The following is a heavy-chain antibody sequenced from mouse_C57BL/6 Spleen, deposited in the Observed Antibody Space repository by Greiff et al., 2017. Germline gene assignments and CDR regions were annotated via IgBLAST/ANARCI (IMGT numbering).Heavy chain of an antibody. D-gene: IGHD1-1*01. Sequence: VQLQQPGTELVQPGASVKLSCKASGYTFTSYWMHWVKQRPGQGLEWIGNINPSNGGTNYNEKFKSKATLTVDKSSSTAYMQLSSLTSEDSAVYECARCTTVVAGDYYAMDYWGQGTSVTVSS. CDR1: GYTFTSYW. CDR2: INPSNGGT. CDR3: ARCTTVVAGDYYAMDY. J-gene: IGHJ4*01. V-gene: IGHV1-53*01.